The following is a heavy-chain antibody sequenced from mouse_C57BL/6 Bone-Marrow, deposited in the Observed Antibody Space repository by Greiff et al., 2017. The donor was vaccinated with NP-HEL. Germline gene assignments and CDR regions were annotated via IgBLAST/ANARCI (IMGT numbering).Heavy chain of an antibody. V-gene: IGHV1-72*01. D-gene: IGHD2-2*01. J-gene: IGHJ1*03. CDR1: GYTFTSYW. CDR3: AREYGYLWYFDV. CDR2: FDPNSGGT. Sequence: VQLQQSGAELVKPGASVKLSCKASGYTFTSYWMHWVKQRPGRGLEWIGRFDPNSGGTKYNEKFKSKATLTVDKPSSTAYMQLSSLTSEDSAVYYCAREYGYLWYFDVWGTGTTVTVSS.